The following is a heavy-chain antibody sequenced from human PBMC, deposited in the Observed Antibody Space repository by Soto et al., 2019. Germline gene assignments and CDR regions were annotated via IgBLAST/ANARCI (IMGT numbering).Heavy chain of an antibody. V-gene: IGHV1-69*13. D-gene: IGHD2-15*01. Sequence: SVKVSCKASGGTFSSYAISWVRQAPGQGLEWMGGIIPIFGTANYAQKFQGRVTITADESTSTAYMELSSLRSEDTAVYYCARAADRVVVVAATEYYFDYWGQGTLVTVSS. CDR2: IIPIFGTA. CDR1: GGTFSSYA. J-gene: IGHJ4*02. CDR3: ARAADRVVVVAATEYYFDY.